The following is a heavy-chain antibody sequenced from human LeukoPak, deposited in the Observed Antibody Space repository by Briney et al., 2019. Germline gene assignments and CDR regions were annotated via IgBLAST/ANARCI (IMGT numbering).Heavy chain of an antibody. CDR1: GGTFSSYD. J-gene: IGHJ5*02. CDR3: ARDEQDSSSWYARWFDP. CDR2: IIPIFGTA. V-gene: IGHV1-69*01. D-gene: IGHD6-13*01. Sequence: SVKVSCKASGGTFSSYDISWVRQAPGQGLEWMGGIIPIFGTANYSQKFQGRVTITADESTSTAYMELSNLRSEDTAVYYCARDEQDSSSWYARWFDPWGQGTLVTVSS.